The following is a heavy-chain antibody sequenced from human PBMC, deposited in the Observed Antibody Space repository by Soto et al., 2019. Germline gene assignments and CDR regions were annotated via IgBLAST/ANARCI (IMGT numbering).Heavy chain of an antibody. Sequence: GGSPRLSCAASGFTFSSYAMSWGRQAPEKGLEWVSAISGSGGSTYYADSVKGRFTISRDNSKNTLYLQMNSLRAEDTTVYYSAKGGRTCRGCSYFDYWGKGSLVIVCS. CDR1: GFTFSSYA. CDR2: ISGSGGST. J-gene: IGHJ4*02. V-gene: IGHV3-23*01. CDR3: AKGGRTCRGCSYFDY. D-gene: IGHD2-15*01.